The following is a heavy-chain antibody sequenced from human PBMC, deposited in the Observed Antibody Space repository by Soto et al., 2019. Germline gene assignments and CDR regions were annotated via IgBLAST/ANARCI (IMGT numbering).Heavy chain of an antibody. Sequence: ASVKVSCKASGGTFSSYAISWVRQAPGQGLERMGGIIPIFGTANYAQKFQGRVTITADESTSTAYMELSSLRSEDTAVYYCARGYCSSTSCLNYYYYGMDVWGQGTTVTVSS. J-gene: IGHJ6*02. CDR3: ARGYCSSTSCLNYYYYGMDV. CDR2: IIPIFGTA. D-gene: IGHD2-2*01. CDR1: GGTFSSYA. V-gene: IGHV1-69*13.